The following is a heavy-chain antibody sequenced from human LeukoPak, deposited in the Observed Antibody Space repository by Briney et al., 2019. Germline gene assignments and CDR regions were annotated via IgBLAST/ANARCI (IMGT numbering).Heavy chain of an antibody. CDR3: AREGQAYYYDSSGYYDAFDI. J-gene: IGHJ3*02. CDR1: GGSISSSSYY. V-gene: IGHV4-39*07. Sequence: SETLSLTCTVSGGSISSSSYYWGWIRQPPGKGLEWIGSIYYSGSTYYNPSLKSRVTISVDTSKNQFSLKLSSVTAADTAAYYCAREGQAYYYDSSGYYDAFDIWGQGTMVTVSS. CDR2: IYYSGST. D-gene: IGHD3-22*01.